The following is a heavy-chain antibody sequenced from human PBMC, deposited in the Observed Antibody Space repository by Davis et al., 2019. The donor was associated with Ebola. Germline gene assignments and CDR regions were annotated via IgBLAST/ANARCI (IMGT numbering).Heavy chain of an antibody. CDR2: INPNSGGT. CDR1: GYSFTSYY. D-gene: IGHD1-26*01. Sequence: ASVKVSCKASGYSFTSYYMHWVRQAPGQGLEWMGWINPNSGGTNYAQKFQGWVTMTRDTSISTAYMELSRLRSDDTAVYYCARDPGVVGATGYFDYWGQGTLVTVSS. J-gene: IGHJ4*02. CDR3: ARDPGVVGATGYFDY. V-gene: IGHV1-2*04.